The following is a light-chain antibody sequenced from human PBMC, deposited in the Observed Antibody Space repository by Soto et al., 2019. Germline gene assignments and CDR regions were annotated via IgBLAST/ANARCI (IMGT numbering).Light chain of an antibody. CDR2: EVT. CDR1: SSDVGGYNH. J-gene: IGLJ1*01. V-gene: IGLV2-14*01. Sequence: QSVLTQPASVSGSPGQSITISCTGTSSDVGGYNHVSWYQHHPGKAPKRIIYEVTKRPSGVSNRFSGSKSGDTASLTISGLQAEDETDHYCSSHTASTTRIFGTGTKVTVL. CDR3: SSHTASTTRI.